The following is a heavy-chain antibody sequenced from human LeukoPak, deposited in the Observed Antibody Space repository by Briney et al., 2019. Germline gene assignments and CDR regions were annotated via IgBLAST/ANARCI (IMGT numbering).Heavy chain of an antibody. CDR3: ARYYYDSSGYPGYFDY. CDR1: GGSISSGGYY. J-gene: IGHJ4*02. Sequence: SQTLSLTCTVSGGSISSGGYYWSWIRQHPGKGLEWIGYIYYSGSTYYNPSLKSRVTISVDTSKNQFSLKLSSVTAADTAVYYCARYYYDSSGYPGYFDYWGQGTLVTVSS. D-gene: IGHD3-22*01. V-gene: IGHV4-31*03. CDR2: IYYSGST.